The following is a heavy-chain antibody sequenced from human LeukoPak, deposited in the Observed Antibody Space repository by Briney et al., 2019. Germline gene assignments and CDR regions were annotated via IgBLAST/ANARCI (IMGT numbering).Heavy chain of an antibody. J-gene: IGHJ6*03. D-gene: IGHD4/OR15-4a*01. CDR3: ARKGAAVMNRYYYFYMDV. CDR2: INHSGST. V-gene: IGHV4-34*01. Sequence: SETLSLTCVVYGGSFSDYFWSWIRQSPGKGLEWIGEINHSGSTNYNPSLKSRVTISVDTSKNQFSLKLSSVTAADTAVYYCARKGAAVMNRYYYFYMDVWGKGTTVTVSS. CDR1: GGSFSDYF.